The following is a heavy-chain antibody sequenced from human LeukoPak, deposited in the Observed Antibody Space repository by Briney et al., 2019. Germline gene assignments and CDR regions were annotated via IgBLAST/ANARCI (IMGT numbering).Heavy chain of an antibody. J-gene: IGHJ5*02. CDR1: GGSFSGYY. V-gene: IGHV4-34*01. Sequence: PSETLSLTCAVYGGSFSGYYWSWIRQPPGKGLGWIGEINHSGSTNYNPSLKSRVTISVDTSKNQFSLKLSSVTAADTAVYYCARGRGLVVATTNWFDPWGQGTLVTVSS. CDR3: ARGRGLVVATTNWFDP. D-gene: IGHD2-15*01. CDR2: INHSGST.